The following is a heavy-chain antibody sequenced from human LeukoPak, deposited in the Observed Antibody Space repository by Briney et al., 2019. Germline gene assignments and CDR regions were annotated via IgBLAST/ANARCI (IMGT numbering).Heavy chain of an antibody. CDR3: ARDPGGPRALFDY. Sequence: SETLSLTCTVSGDSINDYWTWIRQPPGKTLEWIGYIYYSGTTTYNPSLGSRVSISLDTSKNQFSLNLSSVTAADTAVYYCARDPGGPRALFDYWGQGTLVTVSS. CDR2: IYYSGTT. D-gene: IGHD3-10*01. CDR1: GDSINDY. J-gene: IGHJ4*02. V-gene: IGHV4-59*01.